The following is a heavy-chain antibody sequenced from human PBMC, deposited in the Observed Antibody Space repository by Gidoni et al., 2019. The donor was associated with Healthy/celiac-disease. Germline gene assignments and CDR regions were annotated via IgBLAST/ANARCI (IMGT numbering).Heavy chain of an antibody. CDR3: ARGMVVVPAAAFDY. V-gene: IGHV3-48*02. J-gene: IGHJ4*02. D-gene: IGHD2-2*01. Sequence: EVQLVESGGGLVQPGGSLRLSCAASGFTFSSYSMNWVRQAPGKGLEWVSYISSSSSTIYYADSVKGRFTISRDNAKNSLYLQMNSLRDEDTAVYYCARGMVVVPAAAFDYWGQGTLVTVSS. CDR2: ISSSSSTI. CDR1: GFTFSSYS.